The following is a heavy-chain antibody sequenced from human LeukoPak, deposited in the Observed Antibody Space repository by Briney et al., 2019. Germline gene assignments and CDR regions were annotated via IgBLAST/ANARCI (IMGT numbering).Heavy chain of an antibody. Sequence: SETLSLTCAVSRGSFSGYYWSWIRQPPGKGLEWSGEINHSGSTNYNTSLQSRVTISVETSTHKFSLKLSSVTAAHTARHYFARGLAARRPRSWFVLGGRGTLVSV. D-gene: IGHD6-13*01. CDR3: ARGLAARRPRSWFVL. CDR2: INHSGST. J-gene: IGHJ5*02. CDR1: RGSFSGYY. V-gene: IGHV4-34*01.